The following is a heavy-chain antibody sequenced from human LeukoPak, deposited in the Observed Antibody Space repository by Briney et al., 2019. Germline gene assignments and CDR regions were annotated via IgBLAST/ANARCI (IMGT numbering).Heavy chain of an antibody. CDR1: GFTFSSYE. Sequence: SGGSLRLSCAASGFTFSSYEMNWVRQAPGKGLEWVSYISSSGSTIYYADSVKGRFTISRDNAKNSLYLQMNSLRAEDTAVYYCARDGYSGYDDAFDIWGQGTMVTVSS. CDR2: ISSSGSTI. V-gene: IGHV3-48*03. CDR3: ARDGYSGYDDAFDI. D-gene: IGHD5-12*01. J-gene: IGHJ3*02.